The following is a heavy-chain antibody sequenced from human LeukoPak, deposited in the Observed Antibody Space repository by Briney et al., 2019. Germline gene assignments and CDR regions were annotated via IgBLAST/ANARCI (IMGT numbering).Heavy chain of an antibody. Sequence: PGRSLRLSCAASGFTFSSYGMHWVRQAPGKGLEWVAVIWYDGSNKYYADSVKGRFTISRDNSKNTLYLQMNSLRAEDTAVYYCARANQVGIVVVPAAIDYWGQGTLVTVSS. CDR2: IWYDGSNK. J-gene: IGHJ4*02. CDR1: GFTFSSYG. D-gene: IGHD2-2*02. V-gene: IGHV3-33*01. CDR3: ARANQVGIVVVPAAIDY.